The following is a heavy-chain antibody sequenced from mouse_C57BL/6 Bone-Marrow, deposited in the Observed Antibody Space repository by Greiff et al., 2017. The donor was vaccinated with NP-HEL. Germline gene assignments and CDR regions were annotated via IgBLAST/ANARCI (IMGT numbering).Heavy chain of an antibody. CDR2: INPYNGGT. D-gene: IGHD1-1*01. CDR3: ACRSGSSYWYFDV. V-gene: IGHV1-19*01. CDR1: GYTFTDYY. J-gene: IGHJ1*01. Sequence: VQRVESGPVLVKPGASVKMSCKASGYTFTDYYMNWVKQSHGKSLEWIGVINPYNGGTSYNQKFKGKATLTVDKSSSTAYMELNSLTSEDSAVYYCACRSGSSYWYFDVWGAGTTVTVSS.